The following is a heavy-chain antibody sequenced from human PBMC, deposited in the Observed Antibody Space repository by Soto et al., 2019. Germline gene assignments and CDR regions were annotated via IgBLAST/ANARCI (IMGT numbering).Heavy chain of an antibody. CDR3: AREKRNYDALDY. D-gene: IGHD3-22*01. CDR1: GYTFTSYV. V-gene: IGHV1-18*01. Sequence: RASVKVSCKTSGYTFTSYVISWVRQAPGQGLEWMGWISADNHNTNVAQNFQGRVTMTTDTSTTTVFLELSNLRSDDTAVYYCAREKRNYDALDYWGQGTLVTVSS. CDR2: ISADNHNT. J-gene: IGHJ4*02.